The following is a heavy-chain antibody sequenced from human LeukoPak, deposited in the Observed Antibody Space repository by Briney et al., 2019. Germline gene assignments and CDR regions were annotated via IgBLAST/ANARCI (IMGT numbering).Heavy chain of an antibody. J-gene: IGHJ1*01. CDR3: SRDRYSSK. V-gene: IGHV3-7*01. CDR1: GFSFSSDW. D-gene: IGHD6-19*01. CDR2: IKQDGSEK. Sequence: PGGSLRLSCAASGFSFSSDWMTWVRQPPGKGLEWVANIKQDGSEKYYVDSVKGRFTISRDNAKYSLFLQMNSLRAEDTAVYYCSRDRYSSKWGQGTLVTVSS.